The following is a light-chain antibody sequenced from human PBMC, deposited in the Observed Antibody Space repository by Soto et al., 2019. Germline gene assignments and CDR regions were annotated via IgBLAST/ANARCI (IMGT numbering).Light chain of an antibody. CDR3: SSYTSSLVV. CDR2: EVS. Sequence: QSVLTQPASVSGSPGQSITISCTGTSSDVGGYNYVSWYQQYPGKAPKLMIYEVSNRPSGVSNRFSGSKSGNTASLTISGLQAEDEADYYCSSYTSSLVVFGGGTKLTVL. V-gene: IGLV2-14*01. CDR1: SSDVGGYNY. J-gene: IGLJ2*01.